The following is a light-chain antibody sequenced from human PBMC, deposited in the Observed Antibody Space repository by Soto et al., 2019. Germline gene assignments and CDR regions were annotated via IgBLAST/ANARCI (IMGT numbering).Light chain of an antibody. CDR2: DAS. CDR3: QQYGRSWT. V-gene: IGKV1-5*01. J-gene: IGKJ1*01. Sequence: DIPMTQFPSTLSASVGDRVTITCRASQSISSWLAWYQQKPWKAPKLLIYDASSLESGVPSMFSGSGSGTEFTLTISSLQPDDFAVYHCQQYGRSWTFGQGTKVDIK. CDR1: QSISSW.